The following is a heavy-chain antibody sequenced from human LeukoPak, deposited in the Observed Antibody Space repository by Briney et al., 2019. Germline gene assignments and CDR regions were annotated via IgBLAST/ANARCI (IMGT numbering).Heavy chain of an antibody. CDR3: ARGIVVVPAAALYGMDV. J-gene: IGHJ6*02. V-gene: IGHV4-30-4*01. Sequence: GYXXXRGSTYYHPSLKSRLTISVDRSKNQFSLKLSSVTAADTAVYYCARGIVVVPAAALYGMDVWGQGTTVTVSS. D-gene: IGHD2-2*01. CDR2: XXXRGST.